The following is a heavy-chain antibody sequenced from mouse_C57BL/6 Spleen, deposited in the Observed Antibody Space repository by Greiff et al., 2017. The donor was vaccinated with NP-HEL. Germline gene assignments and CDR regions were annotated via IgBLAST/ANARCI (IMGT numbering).Heavy chain of an antibody. CDR1: GYTFTSYG. CDR3: ARSYYGSSHWYFDV. Sequence: QVQLQQSGAELARPGASVKLSCKASGYTFTSYGISWVKQRTGQGLEWIGEIYPRSGNTYYNEKFKGKATLTADKSSSTAYMELRSLTSEDSAVYSCARSYYGSSHWYFDVWGTGTTVTVSS. CDR2: IYPRSGNT. D-gene: IGHD1-1*01. J-gene: IGHJ1*03. V-gene: IGHV1-81*01.